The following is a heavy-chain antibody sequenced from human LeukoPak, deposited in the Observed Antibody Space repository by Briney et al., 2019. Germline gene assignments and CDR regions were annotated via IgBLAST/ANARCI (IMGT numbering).Heavy chain of an antibody. J-gene: IGHJ4*02. CDR3: AREVRGVIPEYYFDY. CDR1: GFTFSSYW. CDR2: ISSSGSTI. Sequence: PGGSLRLSCAASGFTFSSYWMSWVRQAPGKGLEWVSYISSSGSTIYYADSVKGRFTISRDNAKNSLYLQMNSLRAEDTAVYYCAREVRGVIPEYYFDYWGQGTLVTVS. D-gene: IGHD3-10*01. V-gene: IGHV3-48*04.